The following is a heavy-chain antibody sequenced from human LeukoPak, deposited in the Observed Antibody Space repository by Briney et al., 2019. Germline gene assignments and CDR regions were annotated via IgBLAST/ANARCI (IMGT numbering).Heavy chain of an antibody. J-gene: IGHJ4*02. CDR3: AGPYYYDSSGYYY. CDR2: INHSGST. Sequence: SETLSLTCAVYGGSFSGYYWSWIRQPPGKGLEWIGEINHSGSTNYNPSLKSRVTISVDTSKNQFSLKLSSVTAADTAVYYCAGPYYYDSSGYYYWGQGTLVTVSS. CDR1: GGSFSGYY. D-gene: IGHD3-22*01. V-gene: IGHV4-34*01.